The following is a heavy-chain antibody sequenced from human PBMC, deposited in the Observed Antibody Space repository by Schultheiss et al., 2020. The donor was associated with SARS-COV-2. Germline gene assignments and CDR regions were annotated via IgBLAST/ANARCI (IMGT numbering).Heavy chain of an antibody. V-gene: IGHV3-74*01. CDR2: INSDGSST. CDR1: GFTFSSYW. D-gene: IGHD2-2*01. Sequence: GGSLRLSCAASGFTFSSYWMHWVRQAPGKGLVWVSRINSDGSSTSYADSVKGRFTISRDNAKNSLYLQMNSLRAEDTALYYCAKDMGRYCSSTSCYEGDYYYYSGMDVWGQGTTVTVSS. J-gene: IGHJ6*02. CDR3: AKDMGRYCSSTSCYEGDYYYYSGMDV.